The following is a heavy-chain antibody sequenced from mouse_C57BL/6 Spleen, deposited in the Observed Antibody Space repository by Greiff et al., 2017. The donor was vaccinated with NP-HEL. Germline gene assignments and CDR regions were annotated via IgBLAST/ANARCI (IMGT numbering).Heavy chain of an antibody. CDR1: GYAFSSSW. V-gene: IGHV1-82*01. J-gene: IGHJ4*01. CDR2: IYPGDGDT. Sequence: QVQLQQSGPELVKPGASVKISCKASGYAFSSSWMNWVKQRPGKGLEWIGRIYPGDGDTNSNGKFKGKATLTADKSSSTAYMQLSSLTSEDSAVYFCARGWLRRDYAMDYWGQGTSVTVSS. D-gene: IGHD2-2*01. CDR3: ARGWLRRDYAMDY.